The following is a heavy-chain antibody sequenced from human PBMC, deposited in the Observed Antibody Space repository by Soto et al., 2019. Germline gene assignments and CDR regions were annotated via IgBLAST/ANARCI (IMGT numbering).Heavy chain of an antibody. J-gene: IGHJ4*02. V-gene: IGHV3-74*01. CDR1: GFTFSNAW. CDR3: ARGVPNCSSSSCYFDF. CDR2: ISGDGRTT. Sequence: PGGSLRLSCAASGFTFSNAWMSWVRQAPGKGLEWVSRISGDGRTTSHADSVKGRFTISRDNAKNTLYLQVNSLRVEDTAVYYCARGVPNCSSSSCYFDFWGQGILVTVSS. D-gene: IGHD2-2*01.